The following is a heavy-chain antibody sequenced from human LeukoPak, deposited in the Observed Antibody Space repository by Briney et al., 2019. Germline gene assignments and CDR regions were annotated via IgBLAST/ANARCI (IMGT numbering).Heavy chain of an antibody. Sequence: KASETLSLTCAVCGGSFSGYYWSWIRQPPGKGLEWIGEINHSGSTNYNPSLKSRVTISVDTSKNQFSLKLSSVTAADTAVYYCARANYVWGSYRYWDYYGMDVWGQGTTVTVSS. J-gene: IGHJ6*02. CDR2: INHSGST. CDR3: ARANYVWGSYRYWDYYGMDV. D-gene: IGHD3-16*02. CDR1: GGSFSGYY. V-gene: IGHV4-34*01.